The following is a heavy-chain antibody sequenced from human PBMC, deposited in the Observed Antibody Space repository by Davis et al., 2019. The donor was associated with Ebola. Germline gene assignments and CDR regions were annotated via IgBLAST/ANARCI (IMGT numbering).Heavy chain of an antibody. V-gene: IGHV1-2*02. Sequence: ASVKVSCKASGYTLSSYGMIWVRQAPGQGLEWMGWINPNSGDTKYAQKFQGRVTVTRDTYIRTAYMELPRLRSDDTAVFFCTRGSGFWSGYFTAHFEFWGQGTLVTVSS. D-gene: IGHD3-3*01. J-gene: IGHJ4*01. CDR3: TRGSGFWSGYFTAHFEF. CDR1: GYTLSSYG. CDR2: INPNSGDT.